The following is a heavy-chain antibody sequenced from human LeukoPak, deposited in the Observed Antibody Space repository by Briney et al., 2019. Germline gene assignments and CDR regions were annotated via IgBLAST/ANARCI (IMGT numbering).Heavy chain of an antibody. CDR1: GFTFSSYG. CDR2: IRYDGSNK. J-gene: IGHJ4*02. V-gene: IGHV3-30*02. Sequence: GGSLRLSCAASGFTFSSYGMHWVRQAPGKGLEWVAFIRYDGSNKYYADSVKGRFTISRDNSKNTLYLQMNSLRAEDTAVYYCAKLEGYGDYNIRVWGQGTLVTVSS. D-gene: IGHD4-17*01. CDR3: AKLEGYGDYNIRV.